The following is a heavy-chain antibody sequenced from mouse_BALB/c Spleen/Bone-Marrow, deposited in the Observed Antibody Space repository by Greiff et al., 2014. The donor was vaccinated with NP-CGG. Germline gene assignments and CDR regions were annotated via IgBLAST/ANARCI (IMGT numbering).Heavy chain of an antibody. D-gene: IGHD2-2*01. V-gene: IGHV1S41*01. J-gene: IGHJ1*01. CDR1: GYTFTNYW. Sequence: DLVKPGASVKLSCKASGYTFTNYWINWVKQRPGQGLEWIGRISPGGGSTYYNEMFRGKTTLTVDTSSSTAYIQLSSRSSESYDFYVCARERYGYDRWYFDVWGAGTTVTASA. CDR2: ISPGGGST. CDR3: ARERYGYDRWYFDV.